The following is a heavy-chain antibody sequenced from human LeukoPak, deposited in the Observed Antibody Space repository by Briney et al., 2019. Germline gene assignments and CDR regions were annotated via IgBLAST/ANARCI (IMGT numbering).Heavy chain of an antibody. CDR1: GFTFSSYA. J-gene: IGHJ1*01. CDR2: ISGSGGST. CDR3: ARDSYYYDSSGYSAEYFQH. V-gene: IGHV3-23*01. Sequence: GGSLRLSCAASGFTFSSYAMSWVRQAPGKGLEWVSAISGSGGSTYYADSVKGRFTISRDNSKDTLYLQMNSLRAEDTAVYYCARDSYYYDSSGYSAEYFQHWGQGTLVTVSS. D-gene: IGHD3-22*01.